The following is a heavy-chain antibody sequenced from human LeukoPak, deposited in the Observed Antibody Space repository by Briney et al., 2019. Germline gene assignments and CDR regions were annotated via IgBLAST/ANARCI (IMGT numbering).Heavy chain of an antibody. CDR1: GYTFTRYY. V-gene: IGHV1-46*01. CDR3: AREAVAGKNYYYGMDV. Sequence: ASVNVSCEASGYTFTRYYMHWVRPAPGQGLEWMGIINPSGGSTSYAQKFQGRVAMTSDTSTSTVYMELSSLRSEDTAVYYCAREAVAGKNYYYGMDVWGQGTTVTVSS. J-gene: IGHJ6*02. CDR2: INPSGGST. D-gene: IGHD6-19*01.